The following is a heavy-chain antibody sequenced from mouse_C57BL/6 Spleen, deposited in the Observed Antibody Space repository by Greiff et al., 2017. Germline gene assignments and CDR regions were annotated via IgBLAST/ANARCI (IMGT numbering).Heavy chain of an antibody. CDR3: TRDKTSYYDGYGAMDY. CDR2: ISSGGDYI. J-gene: IGHJ4*01. D-gene: IGHD2-3*01. CDR1: GFTFSSYA. V-gene: IGHV5-9-1*02. Sequence: EVQVVESGEGLVKPGGSLKLSCAASGFTFSSYAMSWVRQTPEKRLEWVAYISSGGDYIYYADTVKGRFTISRDNARNTLYLQMSSLKSEDTAMYYCTRDKTSYYDGYGAMDYWGQGTSVTVSS.